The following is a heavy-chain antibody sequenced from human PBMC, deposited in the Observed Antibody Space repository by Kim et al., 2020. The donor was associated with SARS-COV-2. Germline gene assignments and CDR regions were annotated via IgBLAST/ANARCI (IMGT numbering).Heavy chain of an antibody. CDR3: AKVGRLYGAGSYYGMDV. J-gene: IGHJ6*02. Sequence: GGSLRLSCAASGFTFSSYAMSWVRQAPGKGLEWVSAISGSGGSTYYADSVKGPFTISRDNSKNTLYLQMNSLRAEDTAVYYCAKVGRLYGAGSYYGMDVWGQGTTVTVSS. D-gene: IGHD4-17*01. CDR1: GFTFSSYA. CDR2: ISGSGGST. V-gene: IGHV3-23*01.